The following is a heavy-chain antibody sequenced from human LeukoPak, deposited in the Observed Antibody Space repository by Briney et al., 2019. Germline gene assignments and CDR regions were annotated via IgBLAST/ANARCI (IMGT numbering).Heavy chain of an antibody. V-gene: IGHV4-59*01. Sequence: SPTLSLTCTVSGGSISIYCWSWIRQHPGKGLEWIGYIYYSGSTNYNPPLKSRVTISVDTSKNQFSLKLSSVTAADTAVYYWARENTMVRGAFDAFEIWGQGTMVTVSS. D-gene: IGHD3-10*01. CDR1: GGSISIYC. CDR2: IYYSGST. CDR3: ARENTMVRGAFDAFEI. J-gene: IGHJ3*02.